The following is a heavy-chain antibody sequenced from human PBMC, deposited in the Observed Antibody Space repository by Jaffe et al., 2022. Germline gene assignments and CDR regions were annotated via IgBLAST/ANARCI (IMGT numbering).Heavy chain of an antibody. D-gene: IGHD1-26*01. CDR1: GGSISSSSYY. Sequence: QLQLQESGPGLVKPSETLSLTCTVSGGSISSSSYYWGWIRQPPGKGLEWIGSIYYSGSTYYNPSLKSRVTISVDTSKNQFSLKLSSVTAADTAVYYCARQQANIAPTYSGSYYYFDYWGQGTLVTVSS. CDR2: IYYSGST. CDR3: ARQQANIAPTYSGSYYYFDY. V-gene: IGHV4-39*01. J-gene: IGHJ4*02.